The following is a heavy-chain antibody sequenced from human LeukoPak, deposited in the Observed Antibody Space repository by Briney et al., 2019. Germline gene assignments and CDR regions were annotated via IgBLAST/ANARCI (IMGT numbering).Heavy chain of an antibody. CDR3: ARDQSWTTGFDG. CDR2: TYYYRSEWYN. CDR1: GDIFSSNSVT. J-gene: IGHJ3*01. V-gene: IGHV6-1*01. D-gene: IGHD2-8*02. Sequence: ASQTLPLTCAISGDIFSSNSVTWGWIRQSPSRGLEWLVRTYYYRSEWYNNYAICLNSRIIITPDTSNNRFSLQLKFMTPEDTAVYYCARDQSWTTGFDGWGQGTIVTVSS.